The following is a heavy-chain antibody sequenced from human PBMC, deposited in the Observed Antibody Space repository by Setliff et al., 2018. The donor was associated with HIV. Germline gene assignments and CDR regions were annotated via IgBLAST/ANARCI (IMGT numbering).Heavy chain of an antibody. CDR3: AGWGPMDLWSAY. D-gene: IGHD3-10*01. J-gene: IGHJ4*02. Sequence: ASVKVSCKASGYTFTSYGINWVRQATGQGLEWMGWMNPNSGNTGYAQKFQGRVTMTRNTTISTAYMELSSLRSEDTAVYYCAGWGPMDLWSAYWGQGTLVTVSS. CDR2: MNPNSGNT. CDR1: GYTFTSYG. V-gene: IGHV1-8*02.